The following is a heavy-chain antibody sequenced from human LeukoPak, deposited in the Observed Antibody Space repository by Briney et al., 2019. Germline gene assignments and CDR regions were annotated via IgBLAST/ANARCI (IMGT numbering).Heavy chain of an antibody. CDR1: GFTFSDYY. Sequence: GRSLRLSCAASGFTFSDYYMSWIRQAPGKGLEWVSYISSSGSTIYYADSVKGRFTISRDNAKNSLFLQMNSLRAEDTAVYYCAGPYCGGDCYHDAFDIWGQGTMVTVSS. CDR2: ISSSGSTI. CDR3: AGPYCGGDCYHDAFDI. D-gene: IGHD2-21*02. J-gene: IGHJ3*02. V-gene: IGHV3-11*01.